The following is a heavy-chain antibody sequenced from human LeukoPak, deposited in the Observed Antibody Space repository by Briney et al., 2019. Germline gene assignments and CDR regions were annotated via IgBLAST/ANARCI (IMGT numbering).Heavy chain of an antibody. J-gene: IGHJ4*02. CDR1: GYSFSNYW. D-gene: IGHD2-21*02. Sequence: GESLKISCEGSGYSFSNYWIGWVRQMPGKGLEWMGVIYPGDYETRYSPSFQGLVTISVDKSISTAYLQWSSLKASDTAMYYCAIPPGYCGNDCSFDHWGQGTLVTVSS. V-gene: IGHV5-51*01. CDR2: IYPGDYET. CDR3: AIPPGYCGNDCSFDH.